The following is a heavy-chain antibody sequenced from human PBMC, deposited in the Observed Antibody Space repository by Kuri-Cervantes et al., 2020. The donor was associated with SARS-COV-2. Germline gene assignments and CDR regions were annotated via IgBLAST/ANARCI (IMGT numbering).Heavy chain of an antibody. CDR1: GGSISSYY. D-gene: IGHD1-1*01. J-gene: IGHJ3*02. Sequence: SETLSLTCTVSGGSISSYYWSWIRQPPGKGLEWIGYIYYSGSTNYNPSLKSRVTISVDTSKNQFSLKLSSVTAADTAVYYCAREDMWKRERAFDIWGQGTMVT. V-gene: IGHV4-59*01. CDR2: IYYSGST. CDR3: AREDMWKRERAFDI.